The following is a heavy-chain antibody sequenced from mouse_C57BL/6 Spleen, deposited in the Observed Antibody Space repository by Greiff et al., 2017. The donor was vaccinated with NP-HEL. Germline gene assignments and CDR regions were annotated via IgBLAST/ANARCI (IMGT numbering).Heavy chain of an antibody. CDR3: ARSEAYGSSYVSWFAY. CDR1: GYAFSSSW. D-gene: IGHD1-1*01. Sequence: QVQLQQSGPELVKPGASVKISCKASGYAFSSSWMNWVKQRPGKGLEWIGRIYPGAGDTNYNGKFKGKATLTADQSYSTAYMQLSSLTSEDSAVYFCARSEAYGSSYVSWFAYWGQGTLVTVSA. J-gene: IGHJ3*01. V-gene: IGHV1-82*01. CDR2: IYPGAGDT.